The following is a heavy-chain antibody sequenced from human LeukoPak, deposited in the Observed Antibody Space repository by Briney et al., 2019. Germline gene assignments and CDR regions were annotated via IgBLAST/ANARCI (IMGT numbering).Heavy chain of an antibody. CDR2: IYPGDSDT. CDR1: GYSFTSYW. D-gene: IGHD6-13*01. Sequence: GESLKISCKASGYSFTSYWIGWVRQMPGKGLEWMGIIYPGDSDTRYSPSFQGQVTISADKSISTAYLQWSSLKASDTAMYYCARQSGGGSSSWSLFNYWGQGTLVTVSS. V-gene: IGHV5-51*01. J-gene: IGHJ4*02. CDR3: ARQSGGGSSSWSLFNY.